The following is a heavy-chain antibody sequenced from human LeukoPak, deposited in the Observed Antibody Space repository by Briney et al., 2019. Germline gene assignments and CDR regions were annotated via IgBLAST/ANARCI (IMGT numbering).Heavy chain of an antibody. J-gene: IGHJ4*02. CDR1: GFTLSSYA. Sequence: GGSLRLSCAASGFTLSSYAMSWVRQAPGKGLEWVSAISDTGNTYHADSVKGRFTISRDSSKNTLFLKMNRLSPEDAAVYYCAKAPVTTCRGAFCYPFDYWGLGTLVTVSS. V-gene: IGHV3-23*01. CDR2: ISDTGNT. CDR3: AKAPVTTCRGAFCYPFDY. D-gene: IGHD2-15*01.